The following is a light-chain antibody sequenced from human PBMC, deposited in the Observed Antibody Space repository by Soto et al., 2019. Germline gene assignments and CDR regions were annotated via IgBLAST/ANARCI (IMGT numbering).Light chain of an antibody. J-gene: IGLJ1*01. CDR3: GTWDSSLSAYV. CDR2: DNY. CDR1: SSNIGNNY. Sequence: QAVLKQPPSVSAAPGQKGTISCSGSSSNIGNNYVSWYQQLPGTAPKLLIYDNYKRPSGIPDRFSGSKSGTSATLGITGLQTGDEADYYCGTWDSSLSAYVFGTGTKVTVL. V-gene: IGLV1-51*01.